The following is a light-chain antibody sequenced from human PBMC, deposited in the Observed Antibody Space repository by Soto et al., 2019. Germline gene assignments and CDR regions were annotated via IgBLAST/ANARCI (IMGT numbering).Light chain of an antibody. J-gene: IGKJ1*01. CDR2: AAS. CDR1: QSITIY. CDR3: QQTSSTPST. Sequence: DIQMTQSPSSLSASVGDRVTITCRASQSITIYLNWFQQNPGKAPKVLISAASRLHRGVPSRFSGSGSGTDFTLTISSLQPEDFATYYCQQTSSTPSTFGQGTKVEIK. V-gene: IGKV1-39*01.